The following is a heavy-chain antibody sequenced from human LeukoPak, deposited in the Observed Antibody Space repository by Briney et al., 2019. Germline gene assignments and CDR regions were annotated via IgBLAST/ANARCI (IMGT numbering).Heavy chain of an antibody. V-gene: IGHV3-33*01. D-gene: IGHD6-13*01. CDR1: GFTFSSYA. Sequence: PGESLRLSCAASGFTFSSYAMHWVRQAPGKGLEWVAIIWSDGNNKYYADSVEGRFTISRDTSKNTLFLQMNSLRAEDTAVYYCARGQPGVAAAGNLYYRGQGTLVTVSS. CDR3: ARGQPGVAAAGNLYY. CDR2: IWSDGNNK. J-gene: IGHJ4*02.